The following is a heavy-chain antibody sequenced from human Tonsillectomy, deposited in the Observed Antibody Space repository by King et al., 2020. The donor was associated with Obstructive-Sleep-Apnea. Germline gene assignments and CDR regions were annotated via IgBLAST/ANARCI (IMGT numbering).Heavy chain of an antibody. J-gene: IGHJ5*02. CDR2: IYYSGST. D-gene: IGHD3-10*01. CDR1: GGSISSHY. Sequence: QVQLQESGPGLVKPSETLSLTCTVSGGSISSHYWSWIRQPPGKGLEWIGNIYYSGSTNNNPSLKSRVTIYVDTSKSQISLKLSSLTAADTAVYYCARLLWFGELHWFDPWGQGTLVTVSS. CDR3: ARLLWFGELHWFDP. V-gene: IGHV4-59*08.